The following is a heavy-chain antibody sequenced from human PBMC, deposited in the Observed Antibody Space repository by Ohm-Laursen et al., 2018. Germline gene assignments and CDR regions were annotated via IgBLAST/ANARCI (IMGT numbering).Heavy chain of an antibody. Sequence: SLRLSCAASGFSFGSHAMHWVRQAPGKGLEWVAQIWYDGSNKYYADSVKGRFTISRDNSKNTLYLQMNSLRAEDTAVYYCAKDRIAARDYYYYGMDVWGQGTTVTVSS. CDR1: GFSFGSHA. J-gene: IGHJ6*02. CDR2: IWYDGSNK. D-gene: IGHD6-13*01. CDR3: AKDRIAARDYYYYGMDV. V-gene: IGHV3-30*02.